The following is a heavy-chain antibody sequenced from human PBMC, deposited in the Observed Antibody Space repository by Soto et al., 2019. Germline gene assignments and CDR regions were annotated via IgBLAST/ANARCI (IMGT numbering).Heavy chain of an antibody. V-gene: IGHV1-3*01. Sequence: ASVKVSCKASGYTFTSYAMHWVRQAPGQRLEWMGWINAGNGNTKYSQKFQGRVTITRDTSASTAHMELSSLRSEDTAVYYCARYDPLQEFDYWGQGTLVTVSS. CDR2: INAGNGNT. J-gene: IGHJ4*02. CDR1: GYTFTSYA. D-gene: IGHD3-16*01. CDR3: ARYDPLQEFDY.